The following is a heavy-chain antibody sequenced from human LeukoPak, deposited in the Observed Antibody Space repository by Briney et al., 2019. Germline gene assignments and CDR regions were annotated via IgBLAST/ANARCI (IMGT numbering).Heavy chain of an antibody. CDR1: GYTFTSYG. CDR3: ARARGSSGWYMYFDY. D-gene: IGHD6-19*01. CDR2: ISAYNGNT. Sequence: GASVKVSCKASGYTFTSYGISWVLQAPGQGLEWMGWISAYNGNTNYAQKLQGRVTMTTDTSTSTAYMELRSLRSDDTAVYYCARARGSSGWYMYFDYWGQGTLVTVSS. V-gene: IGHV1-18*01. J-gene: IGHJ4*02.